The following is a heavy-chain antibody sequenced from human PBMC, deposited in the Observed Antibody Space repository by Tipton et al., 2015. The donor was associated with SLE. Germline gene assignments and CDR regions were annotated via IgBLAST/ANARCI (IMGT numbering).Heavy chain of an antibody. Sequence: GLVKPSQTLSLTCAISGDSVSSESATWNWIRQSPSRGFEWLGRTYYRSQWHSDYAASVRSRITVNPDTSKNQFSLHLNSVTPEDSAVYYCASYTRNWYLDSWGQGALVTVSS. CDR2: TYYRSQWHS. V-gene: IGHV6-1*01. J-gene: IGHJ4*02. D-gene: IGHD1-1*01. CDR1: GDSVSSESAT. CDR3: ASYTRNWYLDS.